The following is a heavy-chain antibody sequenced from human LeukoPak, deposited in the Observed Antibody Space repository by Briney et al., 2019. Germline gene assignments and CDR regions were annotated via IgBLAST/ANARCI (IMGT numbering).Heavy chain of an antibody. CDR2: IYSSGST. CDR3: PRTHYYYGMDV. J-gene: IGHJ6*02. CDR1: GGSINSYY. Sequence: SETLSLTCTVSGGSINSYYWSWIRQPAGEGLEWIGRIYSSGSTNYNPSLKSRVTMSVDTSQNQFSLILSSVTAADTAVYYCPRTHYYYGMDVWGQGTTVTVSS. V-gene: IGHV4-4*07.